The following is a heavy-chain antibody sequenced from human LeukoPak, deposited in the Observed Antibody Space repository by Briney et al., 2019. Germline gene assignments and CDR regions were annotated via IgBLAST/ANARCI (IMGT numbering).Heavy chain of an antibody. D-gene: IGHD3-10*01. CDR1: GFTFSSYE. CDR3: AREFRGPGRFDY. Sequence: PGGSLRLSCAASGFTFSSYEMNWVRQAPGKGLEWVSYISSSGSTIYYADSVKGRFTISRDNAKNSLYPQMNSLRAEDTAVYYCAREFRGPGRFDYWGQGTLVTVSS. CDR2: ISSSGSTI. J-gene: IGHJ4*02. V-gene: IGHV3-48*03.